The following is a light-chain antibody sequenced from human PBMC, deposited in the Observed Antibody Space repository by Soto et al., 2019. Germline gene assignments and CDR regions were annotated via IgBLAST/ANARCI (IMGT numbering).Light chain of an antibody. CDR1: QSISSNY. Sequence: DIVMTQSQGTLSLSPGERATLSCRVSQSISSNYLAWYQQKPGQSPRLLVYGASTRATGVPDRFSGSGSGTDFTLTISRLEPEDFAMYYCQQYGSSPRTFGQGTKVDIK. CDR2: GAS. V-gene: IGKV3-20*01. J-gene: IGKJ1*01. CDR3: QQYGSSPRT.